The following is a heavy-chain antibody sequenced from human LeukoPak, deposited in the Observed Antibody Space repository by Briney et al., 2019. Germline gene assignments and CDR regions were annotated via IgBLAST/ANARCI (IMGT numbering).Heavy chain of an antibody. D-gene: IGHD3-16*01. J-gene: IGHJ4*02. CDR2: ISSNGGST. V-gene: IGHV3-64*01. CDR3: AVGLRLGELLLQEAEYYFDY. Sequence: GGSLRLSCAASGFTFSSYAMHWVRQAPGKGLEYVSAISSNGGSTYYANSMKGRFIISRDNSKNTLYLQMGSLRAEDMAVYYCAVGLRLGELLLQEAEYYFDYWGQGTLVTVSS. CDR1: GFTFSSYA.